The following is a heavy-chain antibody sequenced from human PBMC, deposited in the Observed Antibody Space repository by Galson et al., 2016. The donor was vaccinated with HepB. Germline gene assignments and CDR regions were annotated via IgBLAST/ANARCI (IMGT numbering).Heavy chain of an antibody. CDR2: IKQDGSEK. V-gene: IGHV3-7*01. J-gene: IGHJ4*02. D-gene: IGHD3-10*01. Sequence: SLRLSCAASGFTFSGFLLGWVRQTPEKGLEWVANIKQDGSEKNYVDSVKGRFTISRDNARNSLYCQMNSLRAEGTAMYYCARVSNWYGANYWGQGTLVTVSP. CDR3: ARVSNWYGANY. CDR1: GFTFSGFL.